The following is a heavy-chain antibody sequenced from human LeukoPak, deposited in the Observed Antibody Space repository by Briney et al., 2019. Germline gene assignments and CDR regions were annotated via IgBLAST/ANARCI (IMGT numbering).Heavy chain of an antibody. CDR3: ARHGQNDGYPLDY. V-gene: IGHV4-59*08. J-gene: IGHJ4*02. Sequence: PSETLSLTCTVTGGSSSGYYWSWIRQPPSKGLDSIAYIHYSGSTNYNPPLKSRLTISVDTSKNQLSLKLNPMTDADTAVYYCARHGQNDGYPLDYWGQGTLVSVSS. CDR1: GGSSSGYY. CDR2: IHYSGST. D-gene: IGHD5-24*01.